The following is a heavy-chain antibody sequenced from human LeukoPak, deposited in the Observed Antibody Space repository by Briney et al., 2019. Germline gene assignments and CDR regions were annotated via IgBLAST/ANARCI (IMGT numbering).Heavy chain of an antibody. V-gene: IGHV3-7*01. J-gene: IGHJ5*02. CDR3: ARHPDHWFDP. Sequence: GGSLRLSCAAPGFTFSSYWMTWVRQAPGKGLEWVANIKQDGSEKRYVDSVKGRFTISRDNAKNSLYLQMNSLRAEDTAVYYCARHPDHWFDPWGQGTLVTVSS. CDR2: IKQDGSEK. CDR1: GFTFSSYW.